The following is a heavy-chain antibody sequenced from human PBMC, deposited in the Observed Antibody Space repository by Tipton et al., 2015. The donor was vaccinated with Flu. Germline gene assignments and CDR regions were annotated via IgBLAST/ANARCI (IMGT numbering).Heavy chain of an antibody. J-gene: IGHJ4*02. Sequence: TLSLTCTVSGGSISSYYWSWIRQPPGKGLEWIGYIYYSGSTNYNPSPKSRVTISVDTSKNQFSLKLSSVTAADTAVYYCARGSSWYGYWGQGTLVTVSS. V-gene: IGHV4-59*08. D-gene: IGHD6-13*01. CDR1: GGSISSYY. CDR2: IYYSGST. CDR3: ARGSSWYGY.